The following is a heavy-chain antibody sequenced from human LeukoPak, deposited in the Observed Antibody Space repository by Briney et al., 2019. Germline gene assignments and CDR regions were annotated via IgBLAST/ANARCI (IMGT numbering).Heavy chain of an antibody. CDR1: GFTFSSYS. D-gene: IGHD2-2*02. CDR2: ISSSSSTI. V-gene: IGHV3-48*02. CDR3: ARSLDPLYITPLDY. Sequence: GGSLRLSCAASGFTFSSYSMNWVRQAPGKGLEWVSYISSSSSTIYYADSVKGRFTISRDNAKNSLYLQMNSLKDEDTAVYYCARSLDPLYITPLDYWGQETLVTVSS. J-gene: IGHJ4*02.